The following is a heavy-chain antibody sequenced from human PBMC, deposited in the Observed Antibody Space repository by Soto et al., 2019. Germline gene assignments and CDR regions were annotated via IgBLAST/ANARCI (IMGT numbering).Heavy chain of an antibody. CDR1: GGSFSGYY. D-gene: IGHD2-15*01. J-gene: IGHJ4*02. Sequence: SETLSLTCAVYGGSFSGYYWSWIRQPPGKGLEWIGEINHSGSTNYNPSLKSRVTISVDTSKNQFSLKLSSVTAADTAVYYCAREVMPGYCSGGSCQYYFDYWGQGTLVTVSS. V-gene: IGHV4-34*01. CDR2: INHSGST. CDR3: AREVMPGYCSGGSCQYYFDY.